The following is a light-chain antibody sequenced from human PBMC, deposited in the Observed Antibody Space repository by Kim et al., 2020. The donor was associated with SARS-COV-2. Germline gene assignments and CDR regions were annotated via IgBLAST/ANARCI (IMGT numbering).Light chain of an antibody. V-gene: IGKV3-20*01. Sequence: EIVLTQSPGTLSLSPGERATLSCRASQSVSSSYLAWYQQIPGQAPRLLIYGASSRATGLPDRFSGSGSGTDFTLTISRLDPEDFAVYYCQHYDSSRWTFGQGTKVDIK. J-gene: IGKJ1*01. CDR3: QHYDSSRWT. CDR1: QSVSSSY. CDR2: GAS.